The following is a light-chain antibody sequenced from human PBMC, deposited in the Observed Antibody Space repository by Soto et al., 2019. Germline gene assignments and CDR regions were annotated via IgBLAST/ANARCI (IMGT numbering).Light chain of an antibody. CDR3: GAWDDSLNGVI. J-gene: IGLJ2*01. CDR1: SSSIGSNA. Sequence: QSVLTQPPSASGTPGQRVIISCSGSSSSIGSNAVNWYQQHPGTDPHVLIYTDDQRASGVPDRFSGSRSGTSASLVISGLQSEDAADYYCGAWDDSLNGVIFGGGTKLTVL. V-gene: IGLV1-44*01. CDR2: TDD.